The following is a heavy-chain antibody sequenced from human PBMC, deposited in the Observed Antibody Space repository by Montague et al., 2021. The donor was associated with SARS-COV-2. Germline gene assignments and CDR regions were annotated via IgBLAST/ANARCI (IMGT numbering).Heavy chain of an antibody. V-gene: IGHV4-34*01. CDR3: ARGAPGY. Sequence: SETLSLTCAVYGGSFSDYHWTWIHQSPGGGLEWIGQINYGGSTKYNPPLRSRVTISIDTSKNQFSLKVTSVAAADTAVYYCARGAPGYWGQGTLVTVSS. CDR2: INYGGST. CDR1: GGSFSDYH. D-gene: IGHD1-1*01. J-gene: IGHJ4*02.